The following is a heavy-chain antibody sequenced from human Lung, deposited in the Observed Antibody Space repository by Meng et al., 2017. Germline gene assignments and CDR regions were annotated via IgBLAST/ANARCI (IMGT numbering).Heavy chain of an antibody. CDR1: GYNFPDSG. D-gene: IGHD6-13*01. Sequence: QVRLVQSGAEVKKPGAAGKVSSKPFGYNFPDSGLHWVRRAPGQGLEWMGRIDPKSGDTHYAQRFQGRVTMTGDTSISTAYMELSGLRSDDTAMYYCARDEDISAAGKLFGDYWGQGTLVTVSS. CDR2: IDPKSGDT. J-gene: IGHJ4*02. CDR3: ARDEDISAAGKLFGDY. V-gene: IGHV1-2*06.